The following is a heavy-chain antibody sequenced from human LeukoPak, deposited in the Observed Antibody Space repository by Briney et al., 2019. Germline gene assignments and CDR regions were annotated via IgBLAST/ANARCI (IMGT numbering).Heavy chain of an antibody. Sequence: GGSLRLSCAASTFTLSSYTMNWVRQAPGKGLEWVSSISSSSTYINYADSVKGRFTISRDNAKNSLALQMNSLRAEDTAVYYCARVRFAGPQAFDIWGQGTVVTVAS. V-gene: IGHV3-21*01. CDR1: TFTLSSYT. CDR3: ARVRFAGPQAFDI. CDR2: ISSSSTYI. D-gene: IGHD4/OR15-4a*01. J-gene: IGHJ3*02.